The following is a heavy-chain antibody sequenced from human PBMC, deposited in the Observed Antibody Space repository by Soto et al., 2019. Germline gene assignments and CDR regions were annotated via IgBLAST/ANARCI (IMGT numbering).Heavy chain of an antibody. D-gene: IGHD6-13*01. J-gene: IGHJ6*02. Sequence: GGSLRLSCAASGFTFSSYSMNWVRQAPGKGLEWVSYISSSSSTIYYADSVKGRFTISRSNAKNSLYLQMSSLRVEDSTVYCCARDHISGDRENSRSGYSSFGYYYGMDFWGQGTTVTVSS. CDR1: GFTFSSYS. CDR3: ARDHISGDRENSRSGYSSFGYYYGMDF. CDR2: ISSSSSTI. V-gene: IGHV3-48*01.